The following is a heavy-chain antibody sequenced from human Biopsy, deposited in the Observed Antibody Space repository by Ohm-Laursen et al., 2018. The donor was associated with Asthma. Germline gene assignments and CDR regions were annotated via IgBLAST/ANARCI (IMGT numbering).Heavy chain of an antibody. J-gene: IGHJ4*01. V-gene: IGHV3-9*01. D-gene: IGHD3-22*01. Sequence: SLRLSCSASGFSFDDCAMHWVRQAPGKGLEWVSSIRWNSGNIDYAVSVKGRFTISRDNAKNSLYLQMQSLRPEDTAFYYCAKSAEYYDSTDYLDFWGRGTLVTVSS. CDR2: IRWNSGNI. CDR1: GFSFDDCA. CDR3: AKSAEYYDSTDYLDF.